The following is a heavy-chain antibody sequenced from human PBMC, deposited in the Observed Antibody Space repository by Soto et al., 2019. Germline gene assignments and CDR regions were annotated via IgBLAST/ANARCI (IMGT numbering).Heavy chain of an antibody. Sequence: GGSLRLSCAASGFTFSNAWMSWVRQAPGKGLEWVSVIYSGGSTYYADSVKGRFTISRDNSKNTLYLQMNSLRAEDTAVYYCARVFWSGYYFDYWGQGTLVTVS. CDR1: GFTFSNAW. D-gene: IGHD3-3*01. CDR3: ARVFWSGYYFDY. J-gene: IGHJ4*02. CDR2: IYSGGST. V-gene: IGHV3-53*01.